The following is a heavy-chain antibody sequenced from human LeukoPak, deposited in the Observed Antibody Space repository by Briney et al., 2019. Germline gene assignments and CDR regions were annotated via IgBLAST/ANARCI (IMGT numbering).Heavy chain of an antibody. CDR3: ARALNPLAGTYYFDY. CDR2: IYISGST. J-gene: IGHJ4*02. V-gene: IGHV4-4*07. CDR1: GASINSNY. Sequence: SETLSLTCSVSGASINSNYWTWIRQPAGKGLEWIGRIYISGSTNYSPSLKSRVTMSVDTSKNQFSLNLISVTAADTAVYYCARALNPLAGTYYFDYLGQGILVTVSS.